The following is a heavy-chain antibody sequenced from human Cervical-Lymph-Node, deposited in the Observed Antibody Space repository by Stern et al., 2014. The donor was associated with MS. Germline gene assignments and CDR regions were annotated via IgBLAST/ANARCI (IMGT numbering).Heavy chain of an antibody. CDR2: INTNTGTQ. V-gene: IGHV7-4-1*02. CDR1: GYTFTSHA. D-gene: IGHD2/OR15-2a*01. Sequence: QVQLVVSGSELKKPGASVKVSCKASGYTFTSHAMNWVRQAPGQGLELLGWINTNTGTQMYAQGFTGRFVFSLDTSVSTAYLQISSLKAEDTAVYYCARSPRYCYSSNGWGQGTLVTVSS. CDR3: ARSPRYCYSSNG. J-gene: IGHJ4*02.